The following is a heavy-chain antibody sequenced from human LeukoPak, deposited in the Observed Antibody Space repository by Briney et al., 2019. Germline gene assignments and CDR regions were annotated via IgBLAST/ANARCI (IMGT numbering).Heavy chain of an antibody. Sequence: GGSLRLSCAQSGVNLSSDSMNWGRPAPGKGLEWVSSISFGSSYIYYADSVKGRFTISGDNAKNSLYLQMNSLRGEDTAVYYCAREVTHREMYFDYWGQGALVTVST. J-gene: IGHJ4*02. D-gene: IGHD2-21*02. CDR3: AREVTHREMYFDY. CDR1: GVNLSSDS. CDR2: ISFGSSYI. V-gene: IGHV3-21*01.